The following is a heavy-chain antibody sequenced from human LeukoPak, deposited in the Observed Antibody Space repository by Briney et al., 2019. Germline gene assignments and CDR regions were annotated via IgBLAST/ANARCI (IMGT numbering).Heavy chain of an antibody. Sequence: SETLSLTCTVSGGSISSSSYYWGWIRQPPGKGLEWIGYIYYRGSTNYNPSLKSRVTISVDTSKNQFSLKLSSVTAADTAVYYCARADDGSGSYYKGASHPFFDIWGQGAMVTVSS. J-gene: IGHJ3*02. CDR3: ARADDGSGSYYKGASHPFFDI. CDR1: GGSISSSSYY. CDR2: IYYRGST. V-gene: IGHV4-61*05. D-gene: IGHD3-10*01.